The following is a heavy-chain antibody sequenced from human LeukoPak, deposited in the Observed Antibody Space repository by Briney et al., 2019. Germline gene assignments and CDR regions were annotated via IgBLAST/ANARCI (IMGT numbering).Heavy chain of an antibody. D-gene: IGHD5-24*01. CDR1: GFTFSSYG. CDR2: ISYDGSNK. CDR3: ATIRVSLGGSIGGPRGAVDY. Sequence: GGSLRLSCAASGFTFSSYGMHWVRQAPGKGLEWVAVISYDGSNKYYADSVKGRFTISRDNSKNTLYLQMNSLRAEDTAVYYCATIRVSLGGSIGGPRGAVDYWGQGTLVTVSS. V-gene: IGHV3-30*03. J-gene: IGHJ4*02.